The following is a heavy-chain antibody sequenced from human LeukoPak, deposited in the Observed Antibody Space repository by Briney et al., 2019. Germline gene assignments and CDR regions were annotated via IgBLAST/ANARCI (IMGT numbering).Heavy chain of an antibody. CDR3: ATQTSSEAFEI. V-gene: IGHV3-7*05. CDR1: GFAFRTYW. D-gene: IGHD2-2*01. J-gene: IGHJ3*02. CDR2: IKPDGSDK. Sequence: GGSLRLSCVASGFAFRTYWMSWVRQAPGKGLDWVANIKPDGSDKKFVDSVKGRFAISRDNAKKSLYLQMNSLRVEDTAVYYCATQTSSEAFEIWSQGTMVTVSS.